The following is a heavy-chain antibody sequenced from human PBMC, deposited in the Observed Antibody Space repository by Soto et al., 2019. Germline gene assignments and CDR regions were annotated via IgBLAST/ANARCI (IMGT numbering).Heavy chain of an antibody. CDR3: ARGRVKHRYCSSTSCNIRGFDP. V-gene: IGHV1-8*01. D-gene: IGHD2-2*02. J-gene: IGHJ5*02. CDR1: GYTFTSYD. CDR2: MNPNSGNT. Sequence: QVQLVQSGAEVKKPGASVKVSCKASGYTFTSYDINWVRQATGQGLEWMGWMNPNSGNTGYAQKFQGRVTMTRNTSISTAYMELSSLRSEDTAVYYCARGRVKHRYCSSTSCNIRGFDPWGQGTLVTVSS.